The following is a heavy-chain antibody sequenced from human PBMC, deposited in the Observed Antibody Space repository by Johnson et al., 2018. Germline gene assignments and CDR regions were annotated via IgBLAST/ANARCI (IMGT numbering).Heavy chain of an antibody. CDR2: INSDGNTT. J-gene: IGHJ6*02. CDR1: GFTFSNFW. CDR3: ARGRYYSMDV. Sequence: VQLQESGGALVQPGGSLRLSCAASGFTFSNFWMHWVHQAPGKGLVWVSRINSDGNTTGYADSVKGRFTISRDNAKNTLYLQMNSLRAEDTAVYYCARGRYYSMDVWGQGTAVTVSS. V-gene: IGHV3-74*01.